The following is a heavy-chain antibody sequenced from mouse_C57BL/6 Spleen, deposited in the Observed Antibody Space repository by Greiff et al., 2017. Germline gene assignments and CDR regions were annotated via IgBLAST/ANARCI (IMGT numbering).Heavy chain of an antibody. Sequence: EVQLVASGPELVKPGDSVKISCKASGYSFTGYFMNWVMQSHGKSLEWIGRINPYNGDTFYNQKFKGKATLTVDKSSSTAHMELRSLTSEDSAVYYCARGGLRQDWYFDVWGTGTTVTVSS. CDR1: GYSFTGYF. CDR2: INPYNGDT. CDR3: ARGGLRQDWYFDV. D-gene: IGHD2-4*01. V-gene: IGHV1-20*01. J-gene: IGHJ1*03.